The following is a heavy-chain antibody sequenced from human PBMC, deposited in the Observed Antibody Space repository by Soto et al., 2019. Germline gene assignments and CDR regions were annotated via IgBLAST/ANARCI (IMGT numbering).Heavy chain of an antibody. Sequence: PGGTLRLSCAASGFILTDYSITWMRKAPGKGLEWVSYISNGDETTQYADPVKGRFTASRDNAKKVMFMQRSSLRVDDTAAYYCARDLKRRDCYNFDSWGRGALVTVSS. CDR2: ISNGDETT. V-gene: IGHV3-11*01. CDR3: ARDLKRRDCYNFDS. D-gene: IGHD2-21*01. J-gene: IGHJ4*02. CDR1: GFILTDYS.